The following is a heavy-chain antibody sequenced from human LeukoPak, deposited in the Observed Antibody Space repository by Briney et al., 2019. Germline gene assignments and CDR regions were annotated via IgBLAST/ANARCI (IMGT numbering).Heavy chain of an antibody. D-gene: IGHD3-10*01. CDR2: ISGYNGNT. V-gene: IGHV1-18*01. CDR3: AREVVGSGSYYKYGWFDP. J-gene: IGHJ5*02. Sequence: ASVKVSCKASGYTFTNYGISWVRQAPGQGLEWMGWISGYNGNTNYAQKLQGRVTMTTDTSTNTAYMELRSLRSDDTAVYYCAREVVGSGSYYKYGWFDPWGQGTLVTVSS. CDR1: GYTFTNYG.